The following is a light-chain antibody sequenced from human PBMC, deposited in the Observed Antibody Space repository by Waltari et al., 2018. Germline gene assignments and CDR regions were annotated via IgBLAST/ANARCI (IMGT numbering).Light chain of an antibody. CDR3: SSYAGSFVV. CDR2: EVT. J-gene: IGLJ2*01. CDR1: SSALGGYNY. Sequence: QSALTQPPSASGSPGQSVTIPCTGTSSALGGYNYVSWYQQHPGNAPKLMIYEVTKRPSGVPDRFSGSKSGNTASLTVSGLQAEDEADYYCSSYAGSFVVFGGGTKLTVL. V-gene: IGLV2-8*01.